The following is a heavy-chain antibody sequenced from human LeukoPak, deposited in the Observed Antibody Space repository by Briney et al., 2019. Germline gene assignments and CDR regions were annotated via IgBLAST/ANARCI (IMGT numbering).Heavy chain of an antibody. CDR2: IYYSGGT. V-gene: IGHV4-59*01. J-gene: IGHJ3*02. CDR3: ARDRTVRGVMSRALAFDI. CDR1: GGSISSYY. Sequence: SETLSLTCTVSGGSISSYYWSWIRQPPGKGLEWIGYIYYSGGTNYNPSLKSRVTISVDTSKNQFSLKLSSVTAADAAVYYCARDRTVRGVMSRALAFDIWGQGTMVTVSS. D-gene: IGHD3-10*01.